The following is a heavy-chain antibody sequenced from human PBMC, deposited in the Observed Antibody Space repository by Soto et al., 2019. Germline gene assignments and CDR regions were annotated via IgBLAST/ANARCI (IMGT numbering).Heavy chain of an antibody. CDR2: IYSAGST. D-gene: IGHD1-26*01. CDR3: ARASGSRLFDY. J-gene: IGHJ4*02. CDR1: GFTVSSDY. V-gene: IGHV3-53*01. Sequence: EVQLVESGGGLIQPGGSLRLSCAASGFTVSSDYMSWVRQAPGKGLEWVSVIYSAGSTYYADSVKGRFTISRDNSKNTLYLQMNSLRAEDTAVYYCARASGSRLFDYWGQGQWSPSLQ.